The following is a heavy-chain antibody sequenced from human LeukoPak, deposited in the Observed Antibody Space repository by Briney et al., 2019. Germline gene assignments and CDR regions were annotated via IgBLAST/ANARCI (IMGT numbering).Heavy chain of an antibody. D-gene: IGHD6-13*01. J-gene: IGHJ3*02. Sequence: SETLSLTCTVSGGSISSYYWSWIRQPAGKGLEWIGRIYTSGSTDYNPSLKSRVTMSVDTSKNQFSLKLTSVTAADMAVYYCARGIAAASERALDIWGQGTTVTVSS. CDR3: ARGIAAASERALDI. V-gene: IGHV4-4*07. CDR2: IYTSGST. CDR1: GGSISSYY.